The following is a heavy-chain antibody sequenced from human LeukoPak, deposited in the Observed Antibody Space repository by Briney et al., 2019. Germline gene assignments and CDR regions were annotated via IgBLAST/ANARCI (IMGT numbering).Heavy chain of an antibody. D-gene: IGHD3-22*01. CDR2: ISYDGSNK. Sequence: PGRSLRLSCAASGFTFSSYAMHWVRQAPGKGLEWVAVISYDGSNKYYADSVKGRFTISRGNSKNTLYLQMNSLRAEDTAVYYCARARYDSIGYYLDYWGQGTLVTVSS. V-gene: IGHV3-30-3*01. CDR3: ARARYDSIGYYLDY. J-gene: IGHJ4*02. CDR1: GFTFSSYA.